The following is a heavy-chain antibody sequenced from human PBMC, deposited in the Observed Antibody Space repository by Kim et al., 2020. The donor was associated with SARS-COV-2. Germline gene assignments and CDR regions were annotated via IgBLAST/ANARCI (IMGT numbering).Heavy chain of an antibody. V-gene: IGHV3-15*01. CDR3: THYYDSSGYYPVTDNWFDP. Sequence: GRFTISRDDSKTTLYLQMNSLKTEDTAVYYCTHYYDSSGYYPVTDNWFDPWGQGTLVTVSS. D-gene: IGHD3-22*01. J-gene: IGHJ5*02.